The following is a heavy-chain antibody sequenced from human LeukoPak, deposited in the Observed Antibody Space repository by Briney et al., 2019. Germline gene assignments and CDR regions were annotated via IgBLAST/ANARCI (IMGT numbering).Heavy chain of an antibody. D-gene: IGHD4-17*01. Sequence: SLRLSCAASGFTLSAYEMNWVRQAPGKGLEWVSYISSPSIHYADSVKGRFTISRDNAKNSLYLQMNSLRAEDTAVYYCARVQTTVTTLDYWGQGTLVTVSS. CDR3: ARVQTTVTTLDY. CDR1: GFTLSAYE. J-gene: IGHJ4*02. CDR2: ISSPSI. V-gene: IGHV3-48*03.